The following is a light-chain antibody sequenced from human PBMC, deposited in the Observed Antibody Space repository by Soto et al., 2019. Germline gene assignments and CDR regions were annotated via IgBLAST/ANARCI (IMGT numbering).Light chain of an antibody. J-gene: IGLJ1*01. CDR3: CSYAGSYTFL. V-gene: IGLV2-11*01. CDR1: SSDVGGYNY. Sequence: QSVLTQPRSVSGSPGQSVTISCTGTSSDVGGYNYVSWYQQHPGKAPKLMIYGVSKRPSGVPDRFSGSKSGNTASLTISGLQAEDEADYYCCSYAGSYTFLFGTGTKLTVL. CDR2: GVS.